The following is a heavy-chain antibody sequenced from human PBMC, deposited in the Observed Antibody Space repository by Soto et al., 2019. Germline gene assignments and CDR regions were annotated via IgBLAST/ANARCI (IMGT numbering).Heavy chain of an antibody. CDR3: EKDLGGHYANY. CDR1: GFTFSSYG. J-gene: IGHJ4*02. CDR2: ISYDGSNK. V-gene: IGHV3-30*18. D-gene: IGHD4-17*01. Sequence: GGSLRLSCAASGFTFSSYGMHWVRQAPGKGLEWVAVISYDGSNKYYADSVKGRFTISRDNSKNTPYLQMNSLRAEDTAVYYCEKDLGGHYANYWGQGTLVTVSS.